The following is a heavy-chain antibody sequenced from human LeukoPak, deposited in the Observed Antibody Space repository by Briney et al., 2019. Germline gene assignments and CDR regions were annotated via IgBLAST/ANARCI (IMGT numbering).Heavy chain of an antibody. CDR3: AGGIGYATSPADH. J-gene: IGHJ5*02. D-gene: IGHD6-13*01. CDR1: GGSMKNYY. CDR2: IHDTRGT. V-gene: IGHV4-59*01. Sequence: TSETLSLTCTVSGGSMKNYYWSWIRQPPGKGLEWIGYIHDTRGTNYNPYLKSRVTMSLDTSKNHFSLSLNSVTAADTAVYFCAGGIGYATSPADHLGQGTLVIVSS.